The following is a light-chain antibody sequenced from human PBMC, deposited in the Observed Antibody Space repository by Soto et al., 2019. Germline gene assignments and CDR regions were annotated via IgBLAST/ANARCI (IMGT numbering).Light chain of an antibody. CDR2: GAS. CDR3: QQYVSSSRT. CDR1: QSVSSY. J-gene: IGKJ1*01. V-gene: IGKV3-20*01. Sequence: EIVLTQSPGTLSLSPGERATLSCRASQSVSSYLAWYQQKPGQAPRLLIYGASSIATGIPDRFSGSGSGTDFTLTISRLEPEDFAVYYCQQYVSSSRTFGQGTKVEIK.